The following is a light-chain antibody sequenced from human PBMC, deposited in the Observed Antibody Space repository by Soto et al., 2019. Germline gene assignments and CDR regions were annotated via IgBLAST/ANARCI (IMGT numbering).Light chain of an antibody. CDR2: DVS. Sequence: QSALTQPASVSGSPGQSITISCTGTSSDVGGYSYVSWYQQHPGKAPKLIIYDVSNRPSGLSNRFSGSKSGNTASLTISGLQAEDEADYYCSSYTSSSFWVFGGGTKLTVL. CDR1: SSDVGGYSY. J-gene: IGLJ3*02. V-gene: IGLV2-14*03. CDR3: SSYTSSSFWV.